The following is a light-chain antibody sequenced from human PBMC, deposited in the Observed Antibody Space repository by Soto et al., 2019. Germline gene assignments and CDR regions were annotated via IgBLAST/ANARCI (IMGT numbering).Light chain of an antibody. J-gene: IGKJ1*01. V-gene: IGKV1-5*01. CDR1: QNINNY. Sequence: DIQMTQSPSSLSASVGDRVTITCQASQNINNYLNWYQQKPGRAPKLLIYDASSLESGVPSRFSGSGSGTESTPTISSLQPDDFTTFYCQQYKDYTWTFGQGTKVDI. CDR3: QQYKDYTWT. CDR2: DAS.